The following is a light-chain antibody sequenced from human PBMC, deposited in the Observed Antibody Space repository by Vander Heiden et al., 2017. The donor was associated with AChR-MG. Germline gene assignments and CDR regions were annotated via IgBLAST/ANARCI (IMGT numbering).Light chain of an antibody. CDR3: QQYNSYPWT. J-gene: IGKJ1*01. CDR2: RAS. V-gene: IGKV1-5*03. CDR1: HSISTW. Sequence: DIQVTQSPSTLSASLGDRVTIPCRASHSISTWMAWYQQKPGKAPKLLIYRASALEGGVPSRFSGSGSGTEFTLTINSLQPDDFATYYCQQYNSYPWTFGQGTKVDIK.